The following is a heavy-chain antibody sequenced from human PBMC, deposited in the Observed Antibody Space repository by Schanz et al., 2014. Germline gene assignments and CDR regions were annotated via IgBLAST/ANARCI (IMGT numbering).Heavy chain of an antibody. J-gene: IGHJ3*02. Sequence: QVQLVQSGAEMKKPGASVKVSCKASGYTFTSYGINWVRQAPGQGLEWLGWISPYTGNTLYFDKMEGRVTMTTDTSTGTAYMEQRSLTSDDTALYYCTRGRASYALSAFDIWGQGTMVTVSS. CDR3: TRGRASYALSAFDI. V-gene: IGHV1-18*01. CDR2: ISPYTGNT. CDR1: GYTFTSYG. D-gene: IGHD5-18*01.